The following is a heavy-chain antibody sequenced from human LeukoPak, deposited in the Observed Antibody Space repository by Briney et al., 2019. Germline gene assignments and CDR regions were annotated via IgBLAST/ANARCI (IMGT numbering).Heavy chain of an antibody. D-gene: IGHD3-22*01. V-gene: IGHV1-18*01. CDR3: ARDFPAETYYYDSSGYYPFDY. CDR2: ISAYNGNT. Sequence: ASVKVSCKASGYTFTSYGISWVRQAPGQGLEWMGWISAYNGNTNYAQKLQGRVTMTTDTSTSTAYMELRSLRSDDTAVYYCARDFPAETYYYDSSGYYPFDYWGQGTLVTVSS. J-gene: IGHJ4*02. CDR1: GYTFTSYG.